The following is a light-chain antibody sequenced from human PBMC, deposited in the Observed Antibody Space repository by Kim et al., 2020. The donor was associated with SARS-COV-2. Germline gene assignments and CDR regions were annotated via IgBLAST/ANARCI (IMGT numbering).Light chain of an antibody. CDR2: DVS. V-gene: IGLV2-14*02. CDR1: SSDVGSYNL. CDR3: SSYTSSSTVV. J-gene: IGLJ2*01. Sequence: QSALTQPASVSGSPGQSITISCTGTSSDVGSYNLVSWYQQHPGKAPKLMIYDVSKRPSGVSNRFSGSKSGNTASLTISGLQAEDEADYYCSSYTSSSTVVFGGGNQLTVL.